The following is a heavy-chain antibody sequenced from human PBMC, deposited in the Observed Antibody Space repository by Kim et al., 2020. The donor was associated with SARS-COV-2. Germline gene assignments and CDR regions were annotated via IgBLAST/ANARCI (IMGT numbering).Heavy chain of an antibody. CDR1: GFIFRSYG. J-gene: IGHJ4*02. V-gene: IGHV3-30*18. Sequence: GGSLRLSCAASGFIFRSYGMYWVRQAPGKGLEWVAVISYDGSNKYYADSVKGRFTISRDNSKNTLYLQMNSLRAEDTAVYYCAKGMSYYDSSGYGRTNKIDYWGQGTLVTVSA. CDR3: AKGMSYYDSSGYGRTNKIDY. D-gene: IGHD3-22*01. CDR2: ISYDGSNK.